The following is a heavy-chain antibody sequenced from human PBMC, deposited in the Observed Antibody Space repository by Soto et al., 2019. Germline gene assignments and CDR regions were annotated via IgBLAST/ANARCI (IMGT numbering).Heavy chain of an antibody. D-gene: IGHD6-19*01. CDR1: GFTFSSYA. CDR3: AKDSSGWYRMMRNFDY. J-gene: IGHJ4*02. V-gene: IGHV3-23*01. Sequence: GGSLRLSCAASGFTFSSYAMSWVRQAPGKGLEWVSAISGSGGSTYYADSVKGRFTISRDNSKNTLYLQMNSLRAEDTAVYYCAKDSSGWYRMMRNFDYWGQGTLVTVSS. CDR2: ISGSGGST.